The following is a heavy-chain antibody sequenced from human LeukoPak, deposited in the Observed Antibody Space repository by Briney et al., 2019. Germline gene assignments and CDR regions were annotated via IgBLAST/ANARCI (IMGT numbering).Heavy chain of an antibody. J-gene: IGHJ6*03. Sequence: GGSLRLSCAASGFTFSSYEMNWVRQAPGKGLEWVSYISSSGSTIYYADSVKGRFTISRDNAKNSLYLQMNSLRAEDTAVYYCAKQSESLRRRGYGDYPRNYYYYYMDVWGKGTTVTVSS. CDR2: ISSSGSTI. CDR3: AKQSESLRRRGYGDYPRNYYYYYMDV. CDR1: GFTFSSYE. V-gene: IGHV3-48*03. D-gene: IGHD4-17*01.